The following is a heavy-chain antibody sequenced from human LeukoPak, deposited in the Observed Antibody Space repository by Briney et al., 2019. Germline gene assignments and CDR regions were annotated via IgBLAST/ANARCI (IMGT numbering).Heavy chain of an antibody. CDR1: GYSFTSYW. J-gene: IGHJ4*02. D-gene: IGHD3-3*01. Sequence: GESLKISCKGSGYSFTSYWIGWVRQMPGKGLEWMGIIYPGDSDTRYSPSFQGQVTISADKSISTAYLQWSSLKASDTAMYYCARLGDFWSGYYTWYFDYWGQGTLVTVSS. V-gene: IGHV5-51*01. CDR2: IYPGDSDT. CDR3: ARLGDFWSGYYTWYFDY.